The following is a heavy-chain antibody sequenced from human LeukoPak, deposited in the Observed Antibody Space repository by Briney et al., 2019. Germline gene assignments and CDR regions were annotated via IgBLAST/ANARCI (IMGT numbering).Heavy chain of an antibody. CDR2: IYHSGST. CDR3: GRDYGDREAVWD. V-gene: IGHV4-4*02. J-gene: IGHJ4*02. Sequence: PSETLSLTCAVSGGSISSSNWWSWVRQPPGKGLEWIGEIYHSGSTNYNLSLKSRVTISVDKSKNQFSLKLSSVTAADTAVYYCGRDYGDREAVWDWGQGTLVTVSS. D-gene: IGHD4-17*01. CDR1: GGSISSSNW.